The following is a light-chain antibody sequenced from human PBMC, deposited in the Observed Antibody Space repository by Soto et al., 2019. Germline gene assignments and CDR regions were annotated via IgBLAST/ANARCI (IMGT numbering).Light chain of an antibody. Sequence: DIQMTQSPSTLSASVGDRVTLTCRASQSISNWLAWYQQKPGKAPKLLIHKASTLESGAPSRFSGSGSGTEFTLTISSLQPDDFATYYCQQYYSYWTFGQGTQVEIK. J-gene: IGKJ1*01. CDR3: QQYYSYWT. V-gene: IGKV1-5*03. CDR2: KAS. CDR1: QSISNW.